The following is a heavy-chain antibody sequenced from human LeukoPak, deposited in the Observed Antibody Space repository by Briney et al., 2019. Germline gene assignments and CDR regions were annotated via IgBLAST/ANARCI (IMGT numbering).Heavy chain of an antibody. CDR3: ARVYYHASSDYYFPPDY. CDR1: GYTFTSYD. Sequence: ASVKVSCKASGYTFTSYDINWVRQATGQGLEWMGWMNANSGNTGYAQKFKGRVTMTRNTSINTDYMELSSLRSEDTAVYYCARVYYHASSDYYFPPDYWGQGTLVTVSS. CDR2: MNANSGNT. V-gene: IGHV1-8*01. J-gene: IGHJ4*02. D-gene: IGHD3-22*01.